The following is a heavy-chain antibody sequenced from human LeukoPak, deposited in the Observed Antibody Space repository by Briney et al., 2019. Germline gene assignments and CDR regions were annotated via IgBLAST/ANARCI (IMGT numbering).Heavy chain of an antibody. D-gene: IGHD3-3*01. CDR1: GFTFSDYF. CDR3: ARFPKRVDFWFWVDY. J-gene: IGHJ4*02. CDR2: ISSSGNTI. V-gene: IGHV3-11*04. Sequence: GSLRLSCAASGFTFSDYFMSWIRQPPGKGLEWVSYISSSGNTIYYADSVKGRFTISRDNAKNSLYLHMNSLRAEDTAVYYCARFPKRVDFWFWVDYWGQGTLVTVPS.